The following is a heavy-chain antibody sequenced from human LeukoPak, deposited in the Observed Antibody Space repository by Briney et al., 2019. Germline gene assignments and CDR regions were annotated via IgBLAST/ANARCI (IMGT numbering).Heavy chain of an antibody. CDR1: GGTFSSYA. J-gene: IGHJ4*02. Sequence: ASVKVFCKASGGTFSSYAISWVRQAPGQGLEWMGRIIPILGIANYAQKFQGRVTITADKSTSTAYMELSSLRSEDTAVYYCARDQDYDILTGYHYPFDYWGQGTLVTVSS. CDR3: ARDQDYDILTGYHYPFDY. CDR2: IIPILGIA. V-gene: IGHV1-69*04. D-gene: IGHD3-9*01.